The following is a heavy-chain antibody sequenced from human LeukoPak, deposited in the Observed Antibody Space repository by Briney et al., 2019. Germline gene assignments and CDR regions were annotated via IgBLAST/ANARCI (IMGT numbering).Heavy chain of an antibody. V-gene: IGHV3-53*01. CDR2: LHRDGSV. Sequence: GGSLRPSCAASGFTVSDNNMIWVRQAPGKGLEWVSTLHRDGSVRYADSVNGRFTISRDDSKNTLSLQMSSLRDEDTVVYYCVRVHGGGYWGQGTLVTVSS. D-gene: IGHD3-16*01. CDR1: GFTVSDNN. J-gene: IGHJ4*02. CDR3: VRVHGGGY.